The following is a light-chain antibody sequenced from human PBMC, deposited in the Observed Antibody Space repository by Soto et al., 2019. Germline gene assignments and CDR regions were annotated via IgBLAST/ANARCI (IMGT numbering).Light chain of an antibody. CDR2: GAS. CDR3: QQFAGS. J-gene: IGKJ4*02. CDR1: QSVSPSS. V-gene: IGKV3-20*01. Sequence: EIVLTQSPGTLSLSPGERPTLSCRASQSVSPSSLAWYQQRPGQSPRLLIYGASSRATGIPDRFSGRGSGTDFTLIISRLEPEDFAVYYCQQFAGSFGGGTKVDIK.